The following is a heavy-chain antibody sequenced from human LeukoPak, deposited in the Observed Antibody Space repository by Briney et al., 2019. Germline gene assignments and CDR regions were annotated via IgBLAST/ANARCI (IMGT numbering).Heavy chain of an antibody. V-gene: IGHV1-69*13. D-gene: IGHD2-2*01. CDR3: ASRIDVSRLGGVDYYYGMDV. CDR2: IIPVFGTA. Sequence: SVKVSCKASGGTFISYAISWVRQAPGQGLEWMGGIIPVFGTANYAQKFQGGVTITADESTSTAYMELSSLRSEDTAVYYCASRIDVSRLGGVDYYYGMDVWGQGTTVTVSS. CDR1: GGTFISYA. J-gene: IGHJ6*02.